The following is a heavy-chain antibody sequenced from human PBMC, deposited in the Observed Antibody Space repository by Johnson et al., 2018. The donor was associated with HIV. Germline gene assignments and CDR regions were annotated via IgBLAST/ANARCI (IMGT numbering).Heavy chain of an antibody. CDR2: IYSDGSDT. CDR3: AKYDNISAPPYDAFDI. V-gene: IGHV3-74*03. CDR1: GFAFSGYA. Sequence: VQLVESGGGVVQPGRSLRLSCAASGFAFSGYALHWVRQAPGKGLVWVARIYSDGSDTAYADSVKGRFTISRDNAKKTLYLQMSSLRAEDTAVYYCAKYDNISAPPYDAFDIWGQGTMVTVSS. J-gene: IGHJ3*02. D-gene: IGHD6-6*01.